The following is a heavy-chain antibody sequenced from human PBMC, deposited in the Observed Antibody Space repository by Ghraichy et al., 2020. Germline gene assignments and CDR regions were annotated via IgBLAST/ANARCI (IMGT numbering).Heavy chain of an antibody. V-gene: IGHV3-21*01. CDR2: ISSSRSYI. J-gene: IGHJ4*02. CDR3: ARDVEMATITMSYFDY. Sequence: GGSLRLSCAASGFTFSSYSMNWVRQAPGKGLEWVSSISSSRSYIYYADSLKGRFTISRDNAKNSLYLQMNSLRAEDTAVYYCARDVEMATITMSYFDYWGQGTLVTVSS. D-gene: IGHD5-24*01. CDR1: GFTFSSYS.